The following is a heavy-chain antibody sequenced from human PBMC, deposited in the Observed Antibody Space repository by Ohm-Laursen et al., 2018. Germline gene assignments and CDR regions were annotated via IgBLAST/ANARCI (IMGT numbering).Heavy chain of an antibody. Sequence: SDTLSLTWAVYGGSISGYYCSWIRQPPGKGLEWIGEINHSGSTNYNPSLKSRVTISVDTSKNQFSLKLSSVTAADTAVYYCARGLSGSYYNWGQGTLVTVSS. CDR1: GGSISGYY. D-gene: IGHD1-26*01. J-gene: IGHJ4*02. CDR2: INHSGST. V-gene: IGHV4-34*01. CDR3: ARGLSGSYYN.